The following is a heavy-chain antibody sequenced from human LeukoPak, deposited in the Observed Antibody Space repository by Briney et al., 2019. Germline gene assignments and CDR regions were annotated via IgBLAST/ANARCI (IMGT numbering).Heavy chain of an antibody. Sequence: EXLXXXCXVSSGSISTSNYYWGWVRQPPGKALEWIGNIFYTGSTYYSPSLKSRVTISLDTSRNQFSLRLNSVTAAAPAVYXXXXXLXXGXFDYWGXGXLVTVSS. V-gene: IGHV4-39*07. CDR2: IFYTGST. CDR3: XXXLXXGXFDY. J-gene: IGHJ4*02. CDR1: SGSISTSNYY.